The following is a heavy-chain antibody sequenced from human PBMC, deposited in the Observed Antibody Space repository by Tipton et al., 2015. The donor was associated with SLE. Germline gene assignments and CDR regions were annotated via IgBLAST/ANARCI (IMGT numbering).Heavy chain of an antibody. CDR2: IWYDGSNK. Sequence: SLRLSCAASGFTFSRHWMSWVRQPLGQGLEWVAVIWYDGSNKFYADSVKGRFTISRDNSKNTVSLQMNSLRVEDTAVYFCARGRGGEFLDYWGQGTLVTVSS. V-gene: IGHV3-33*08. J-gene: IGHJ4*02. CDR1: GFTFSRHW. D-gene: IGHD3-16*01. CDR3: ARGRGGEFLDY.